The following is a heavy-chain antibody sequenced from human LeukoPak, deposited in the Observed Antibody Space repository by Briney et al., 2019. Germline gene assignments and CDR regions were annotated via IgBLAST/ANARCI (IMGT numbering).Heavy chain of an antibody. CDR2: ISSNGGST. CDR1: GFTFSTYS. Sequence: PGGSLRLSCAASGFTFSTYSMNWVRQAPGKGLEYVSVISSNGGSTYYANSVKGRFTISRDNAKNSLYLQMNSLRAEDTAVYYCARDKMGYDYVWGSYYYFDYWGQGTLVTVSS. D-gene: IGHD3-16*01. J-gene: IGHJ4*02. V-gene: IGHV3-64*01. CDR3: ARDKMGYDYVWGSYYYFDY.